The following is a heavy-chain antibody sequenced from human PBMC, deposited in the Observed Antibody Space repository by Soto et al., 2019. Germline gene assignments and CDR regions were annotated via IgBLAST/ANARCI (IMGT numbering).Heavy chain of an antibody. Sequence: QVQLQESGPRLVKPSETLSLTCTVSGNSISGYYWSWIRQPPGKGLHWIGYIYYSGNTNYNPSLKGRVTMSVDTSKNQFSLQVSSVTAADTAVYFCTKYRRTDAEGYTFDFWGQGALVTVSS. CDR3: TKYRRTDAEGYTFDF. D-gene: IGHD2-15*01. CDR2: IYYSGNT. J-gene: IGHJ4*02. V-gene: IGHV4-59*01. CDR1: GNSISGYY.